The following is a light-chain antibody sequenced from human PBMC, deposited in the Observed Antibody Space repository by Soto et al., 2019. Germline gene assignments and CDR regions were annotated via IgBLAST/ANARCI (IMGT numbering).Light chain of an antibody. J-gene: IGLJ3*02. CDR3: ATWDDSLSAGV. CDR1: SSNIGAGYA. V-gene: IGLV1-40*01. Sequence: QAVVTQPPSVSGAPGQRVTISCTGSSSNIGAGYAVHWYQRLPGTAPKLLIYVNNNRPSGVPDRFSGSKSGTSASLAISGLRSEDEADYYCATWDDSLSAGVFGGGTKLTVL. CDR2: VNN.